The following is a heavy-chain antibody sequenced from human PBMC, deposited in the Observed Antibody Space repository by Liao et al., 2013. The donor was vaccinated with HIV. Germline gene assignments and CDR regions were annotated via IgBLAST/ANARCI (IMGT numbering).Heavy chain of an antibody. Sequence: QLQLQESGPGLVKPAETLSLNCTVSGGSISSSGYYWGWIRQPPGKGLEWIGRIYTSGSTNYNPSLKSRVTISVDTSKNQFSLKLSSVTAADTAVYYCARAVRFLEWSYYYMDVWGKGTTVTVSS. CDR3: ARAVRFLEWSYYYMDV. D-gene: IGHD3-3*01. J-gene: IGHJ6*03. V-gene: IGHV4-61*05. CDR1: GGSISSSGYY. CDR2: IYTSGST.